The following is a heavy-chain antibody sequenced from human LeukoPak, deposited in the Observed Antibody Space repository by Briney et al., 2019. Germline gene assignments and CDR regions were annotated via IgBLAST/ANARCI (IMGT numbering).Heavy chain of an antibody. D-gene: IGHD3-10*01. CDR1: GFTFSSYW. Sequence: GGSLRLSCAASGFTFSSYWMSWVRQAPGKGLEWVSTVTGTGGTAYYADSVKGRFTISRDNSKNTLYLQMNSLRAEDTAVYYCARVAITMVRGVIPYFDYWGQGTLVTVSS. J-gene: IGHJ4*02. V-gene: IGHV3-23*01. CDR2: VTGTGGTA. CDR3: ARVAITMVRGVIPYFDY.